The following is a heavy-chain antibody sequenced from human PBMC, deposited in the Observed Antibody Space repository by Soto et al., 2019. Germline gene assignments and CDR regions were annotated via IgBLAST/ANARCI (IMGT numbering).Heavy chain of an antibody. CDR3: ARWGSQAR. Sequence: GASVKVSCKASGFSFTGYYIHWLRQAPGQGLEWMGWINAHSGGTEYAQKFQGRVTLTRDTSISTAYMTLSSLRSEDTALYYCARWGSQARWGQGTLVTVSS. CDR2: INAHSGGT. D-gene: IGHD1-26*01. CDR1: GFSFTGYY. J-gene: IGHJ4*02. V-gene: IGHV1-2*02.